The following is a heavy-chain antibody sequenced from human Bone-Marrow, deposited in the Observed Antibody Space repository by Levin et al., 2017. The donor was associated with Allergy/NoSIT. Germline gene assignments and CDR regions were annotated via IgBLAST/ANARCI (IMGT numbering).Heavy chain of an antibody. J-gene: IGHJ5*02. CDR2: IYPGDSDT. V-gene: IGHV5-51*01. CDR3: ARHGFYWFDP. CDR1: GYSFTSYW. Sequence: ASVKVSCKGSGYSFTSYWIGWVRQLPGKGLEWMGIIYPGDSDTRYSPSFQGQVTISADKSISTAYLQWSSLKASDTAMYYCARHGFYWFDPWGQGTLVTVSS.